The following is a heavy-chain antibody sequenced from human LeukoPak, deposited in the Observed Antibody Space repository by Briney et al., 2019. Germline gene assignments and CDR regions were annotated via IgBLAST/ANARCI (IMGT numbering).Heavy chain of an antibody. Sequence: GGSLRLSCAASGFTFSSYAMSWVRQAAGKGLEWVSAISGSGGSTYYADSVKGRFTISRDNSKNTLYLQMNSLRAEDTSVYFCAKVEYSSGLWYFDYWGQGTLVTVSS. CDR3: AKVEYSSGLWYFDY. CDR2: ISGSGGST. D-gene: IGHD6-19*01. J-gene: IGHJ4*02. V-gene: IGHV3-23*01. CDR1: GFTFSSYA.